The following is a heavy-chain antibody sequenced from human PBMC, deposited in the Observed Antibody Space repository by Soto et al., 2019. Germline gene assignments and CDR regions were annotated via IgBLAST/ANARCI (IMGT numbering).Heavy chain of an antibody. CDR1: GGSVSSGSYY. CDR3: ARRLIAVADTGYYFDY. V-gene: IGHV4-61*01. Sequence: SETLSLTCTVSGGSVSSGSYYWSWIRQPPGKGLEWVGYIYYSGSTSYNPSLKSRVTISVDTSKNQFSLKLSSVTAADTAVYYCARRLIAVADTGYYFDYWGQGTLVTVSS. J-gene: IGHJ4*02. D-gene: IGHD6-19*01. CDR2: IYYSGST.